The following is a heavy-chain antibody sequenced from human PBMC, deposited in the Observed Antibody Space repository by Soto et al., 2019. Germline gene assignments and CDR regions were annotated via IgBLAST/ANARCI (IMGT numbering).Heavy chain of an antibody. CDR2: IYYSGST. CDR1: GGSISSGGYY. D-gene: IGHD6-13*01. J-gene: IGHJ4*02. CDR3: ASYTRESLNSCSPNFDY. Sequence: SETLSLTCTVSGGSISSGGYYWSWIRQHPGKGLEWIGYIYYSGSTYYNPSLKSRVTISVDTSKNQFCLKLSSVTAADTAVDYGASYTRESLNSCSPNFDYWGQGTRVTVS. V-gene: IGHV4-31*03.